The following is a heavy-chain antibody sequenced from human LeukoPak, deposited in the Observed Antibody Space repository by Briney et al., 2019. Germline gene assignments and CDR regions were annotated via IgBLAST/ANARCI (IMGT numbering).Heavy chain of an antibody. CDR1: GGTFSSYA. D-gene: IGHD3-22*01. CDR3: ARDRSQTYYYDSSGYLGYYYYGMDV. Sequence: SVKVSCKASGGTFSSYAISWVRQAPGQGLEWMGGIIPIFGTANYAQKFQGRVTITADESTSAAYMELSSLRSEDTAVYYCARDRSQTYYYDSSGYLGYYYYGMDVWGQGTTVTVSS. V-gene: IGHV1-69*13. CDR2: IIPIFGTA. J-gene: IGHJ6*02.